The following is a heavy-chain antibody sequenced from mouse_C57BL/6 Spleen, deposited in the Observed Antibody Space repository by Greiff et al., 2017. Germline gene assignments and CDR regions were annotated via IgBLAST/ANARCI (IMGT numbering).Heavy chain of an antibody. Sequence: VQLQESGAELARPGASVKLSCKASGYTFTSYGISWVKQRTGQGLEWIGDIYPRSGNTYYNEKFKGKATLTADKSASTAYMELRSLTSEDSAVYFCARDITTVVSHFDYWGQGTTLTVSS. CDR2: IYPRSGNT. D-gene: IGHD1-1*01. CDR1: GYTFTSYG. V-gene: IGHV1-81*01. CDR3: ARDITTVVSHFDY. J-gene: IGHJ2*01.